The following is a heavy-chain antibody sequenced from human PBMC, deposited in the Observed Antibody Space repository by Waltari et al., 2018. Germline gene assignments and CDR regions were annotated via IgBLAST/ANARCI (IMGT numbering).Heavy chain of an antibody. CDR1: GYTLTELS. D-gene: IGHD2-15*01. CDR3: ATGGGYCSGGSCYGRRLFDY. Sequence: QVQLVQSGAEVKKPGASVKVSCKVSGYTLTELSMHWVRQAPGNGLEWMGGFDPEDGETIYAQKCQGRVTMTEDTSTDTAYMELSSLRSEDTAVYYCATGGGYCSGGSCYGRRLFDYWGQGTLVTVSS. J-gene: IGHJ4*02. V-gene: IGHV1-24*01. CDR2: FDPEDGET.